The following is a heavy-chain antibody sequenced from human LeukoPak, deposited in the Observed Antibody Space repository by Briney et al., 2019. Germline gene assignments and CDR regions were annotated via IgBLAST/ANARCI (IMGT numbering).Heavy chain of an antibody. CDR3: ARDTGSNYDFWSGYSN. CDR1: GFTFSSYW. Sequence: GGSLRLSCAASGFTFSSYWMSWVRQAPGKGLEWVANIKQDGSEKYYVDSVKGRFTISRDNAKNSLYLQMNRLRAEDTAVYYCARDTGSNYDFWSGYSNWGQGTLVTVSS. D-gene: IGHD3-3*01. V-gene: IGHV3-7*01. J-gene: IGHJ4*02. CDR2: IKQDGSEK.